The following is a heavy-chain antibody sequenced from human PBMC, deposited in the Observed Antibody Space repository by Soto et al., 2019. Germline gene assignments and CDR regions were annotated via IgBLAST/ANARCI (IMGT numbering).Heavy chain of an antibody. D-gene: IGHD3-10*01. Sequence: HPGGSLRLSCAASGFTFSTYSMNWVRQAPGKGLEYVSAISSNGGSTYYANSVKGRFTISRDNSKNTLYLQMGSLRAEDMAVYYCARDKDVTMVRGVIPFDAFDIWGQGTRVTVSS. V-gene: IGHV3-64*01. CDR3: ARDKDVTMVRGVIPFDAFDI. CDR1: GFTFSTYS. J-gene: IGHJ3*02. CDR2: ISSNGGST.